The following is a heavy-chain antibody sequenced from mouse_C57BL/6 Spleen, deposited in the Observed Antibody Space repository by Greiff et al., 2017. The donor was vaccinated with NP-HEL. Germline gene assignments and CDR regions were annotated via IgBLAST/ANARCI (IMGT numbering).Heavy chain of an antibody. Sequence: VQLQQPGAELVKPGASVKMSCKASGYTFTSYWITWVKQRPGQGLEWIGDIYPGSGSTNYNEKFKSKATLTVDTSSSTAYMQLSSLTSEDSAVYYCARGAYYGSSYQYYFDYWGQGTTLTVSS. J-gene: IGHJ2*01. V-gene: IGHV1-55*01. D-gene: IGHD1-1*01. CDR3: ARGAYYGSSYQYYFDY. CDR2: IYPGSGST. CDR1: GYTFTSYW.